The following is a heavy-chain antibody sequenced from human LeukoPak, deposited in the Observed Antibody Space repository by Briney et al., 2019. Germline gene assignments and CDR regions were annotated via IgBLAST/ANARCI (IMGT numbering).Heavy chain of an antibody. CDR3: ASARPTSSWTAFDI. V-gene: IGHV3-33*01. Sequence: GRSLRLSCAASGFTFSSYVMHWVRQAPGKGLEWVTIIRFDGNNKYYADSVKGRFTISRDNSKNTLYLQMNSLRAEDTAVYYCASARPTSSWTAFDIWGQGTMVTVSS. D-gene: IGHD6-13*01. CDR2: IRFDGNNK. CDR1: GFTFSSYV. J-gene: IGHJ3*02.